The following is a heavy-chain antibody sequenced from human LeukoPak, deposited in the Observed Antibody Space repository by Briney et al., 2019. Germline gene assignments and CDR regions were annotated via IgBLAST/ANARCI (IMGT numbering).Heavy chain of an antibody. D-gene: IGHD3-3*01. J-gene: IGHJ4*02. CDR1: GGSFSGHY. V-gene: IGHV4-34*01. Sequence: SETLSLTCAVYGGSFSGHYWSWIRQPPGKGLEWIGEINHSGSNNYNPSLGSRVTISVDTSKNHFSLKLSSVTAADTAVYYCASGQYYDLWSGYYVDWGQGTLVTVSA. CDR3: ASGQYYDLWSGYYVD. CDR2: INHSGSN.